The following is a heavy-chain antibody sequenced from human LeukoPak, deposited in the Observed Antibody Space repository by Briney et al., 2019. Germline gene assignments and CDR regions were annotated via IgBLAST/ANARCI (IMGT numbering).Heavy chain of an antibody. CDR3: ARITGGITMVRGVSYFDY. Sequence: GGSLRLSCAASGFTFCSYWMSWVRQAPGKGLEWVANIKQDGSEKYYVDSVKGRFTISRDNAKNSLYLQMNSLRAEDTAVYYCARITGGITMVRGVSYFDYWGQGTLVTVSS. CDR1: GFTFCSYW. J-gene: IGHJ4*02. CDR2: IKQDGSEK. D-gene: IGHD3-10*01. V-gene: IGHV3-7*01.